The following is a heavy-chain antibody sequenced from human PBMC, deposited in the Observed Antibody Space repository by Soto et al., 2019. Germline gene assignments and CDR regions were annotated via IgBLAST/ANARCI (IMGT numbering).Heavy chain of an antibody. CDR2: INPSGGST. J-gene: IGHJ5*02. CDR3: ARGDIVLVPAADDVYSWFDP. D-gene: IGHD2-2*01. V-gene: IGHV1-46*01. CDR1: GYTFTSYY. Sequence: ASVKVSCKASGYTFTSYYMHWVRQAPGQGLEWMGIINPSGGSTSYAQKFQGRVTMTRDTSTSTVYMELSSLRSEDTAVYYCARGDIVLVPAADDVYSWFDPWGQGTLVTSPQ.